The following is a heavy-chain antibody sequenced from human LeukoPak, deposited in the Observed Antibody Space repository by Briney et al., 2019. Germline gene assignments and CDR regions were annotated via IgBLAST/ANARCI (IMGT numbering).Heavy chain of an antibody. CDR2: IGDSGVNT. J-gene: IGHJ6*02. D-gene: IGHD1-26*01. CDR3: SKDLGRNYYYDVDV. CDR1: GFTFSNNA. V-gene: IGHV3-23*01. Sequence: GGSLRLSCAASGFTFSNNAMDWVRQAPGKGLEWVSRIGDSGVNTYYADSVKGRFTISRDNSKNTLYLQMNSLRPEDTAVYYCSKDLGRNYYYDVDVWGQGTTVTVSS.